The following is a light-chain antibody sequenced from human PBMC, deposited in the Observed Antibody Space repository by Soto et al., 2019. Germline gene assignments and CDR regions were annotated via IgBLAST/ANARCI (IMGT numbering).Light chain of an antibody. CDR1: QSISSY. J-gene: IGKJ3*01. Sequence: DIQMTQSPFSLSASVGDRVTITCRASQSISSYLNWYQQKPGKAPKLLIYAASSLQSGVPSRFSGSGSGADFTLTISSLQPEAFETYYCQHSYSTPLTFGPGTKVDIK. V-gene: IGKV1-39*01. CDR3: QHSYSTPLT. CDR2: AAS.